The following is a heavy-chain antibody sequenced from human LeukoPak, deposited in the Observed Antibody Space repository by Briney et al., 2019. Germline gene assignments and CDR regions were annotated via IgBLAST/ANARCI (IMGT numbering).Heavy chain of an antibody. D-gene: IGHD2-2*01. Sequence: GASVKVSCKASGYTFTSYYMHWVRQAPGQGLEWMGIINPSGGSTSYAQKFQGRVTMTRDTSTSTVYMELSSLRSEDTAVYYCARGRFCSSTSCHPGVDWFDPWGQGTLVTVSS. CDR1: GYTFTSYY. CDR2: INPSGGST. CDR3: ARGRFCSSTSCHPGVDWFDP. V-gene: IGHV1-46*01. J-gene: IGHJ5*02.